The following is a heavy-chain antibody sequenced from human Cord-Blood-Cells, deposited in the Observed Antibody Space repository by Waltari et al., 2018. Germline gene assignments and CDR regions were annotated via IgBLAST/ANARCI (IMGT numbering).Heavy chain of an antibody. J-gene: IGHJ6*02. D-gene: IGHD2-2*01. CDR2: IIPIFGTA. CDR1: GGTFSSYA. Sequence: QVQRVQSGAEVKKPGSSVKVSCKASGGTFSSYATSWVRQARGQGLEWMGGIIPIFGTANYAQKFQGRVTITADESTSTAYMELSSLRSEDTAVYYCARVYCSSTSCPYYYYGMDVWGQGTTVTVSS. V-gene: IGHV1-69*12. CDR3: ARVYCSSTSCPYYYYGMDV.